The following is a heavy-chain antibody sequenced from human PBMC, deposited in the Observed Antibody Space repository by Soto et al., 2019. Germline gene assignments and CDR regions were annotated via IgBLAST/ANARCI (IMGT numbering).Heavy chain of an antibody. CDR2: SRKKSDSFNT. CDR3: VGESFYCFDA. Sequence: VQLVESGGGLVQPGRSLRLSCAASGFTLSDHHINWVRRAPGKGLEWLGRSRKKSDSFNTEYAASVKGRFTISRDDSKNMVFLEMNSLKTDDTAVYYCVGESFYCFDAWGQGTLVTVSS. D-gene: IGHD3-16*01. CDR1: GFTLSDHH. V-gene: IGHV3-72*01. J-gene: IGHJ4*02.